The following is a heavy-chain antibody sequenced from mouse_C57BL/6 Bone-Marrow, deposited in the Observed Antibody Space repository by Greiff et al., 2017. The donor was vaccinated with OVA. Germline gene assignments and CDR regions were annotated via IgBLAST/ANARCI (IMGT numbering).Heavy chain of an antibody. CDR3: ARHEGDGYYGPMDY. Sequence: EVHLVESGGDLVKPGGSLKLSCAASGFTFSSYGMSWVRQTPDTRLEWVATISSGGSYNYYPASVKGRFTISRDNAKNTLYLQMSSRKSEYTAMYYCARHEGDGYYGPMDYWGQGTSVTVSS. CDR2: ISSGGSYN. CDR1: GFTFSSYG. J-gene: IGHJ4*01. V-gene: IGHV5-6*01. D-gene: IGHD2-3*01.